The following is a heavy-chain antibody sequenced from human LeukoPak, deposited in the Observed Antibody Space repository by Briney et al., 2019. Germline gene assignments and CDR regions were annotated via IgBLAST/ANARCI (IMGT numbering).Heavy chain of an antibody. CDR2: INPNTGVT. D-gene: IGHD1-26*01. CDR3: ARGSLVGTSFDYFDY. V-gene: IGHV1-2*02. Sequence: ASVKVSCKASGYTFTGYYLHWVRQAPGQGLEWMGWINPNTGVTNDAQKFQGRVTMTRDTSISTAYMELSRLKSDDTAVYYCARGSLVGTSFDYFDYWGQGTLVTVSS. J-gene: IGHJ4*02. CDR1: GYTFTGYY.